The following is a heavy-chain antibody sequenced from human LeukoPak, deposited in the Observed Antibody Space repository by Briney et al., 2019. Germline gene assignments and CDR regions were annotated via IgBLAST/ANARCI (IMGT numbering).Heavy chain of an antibody. V-gene: IGHV4-39*01. CDR2: MYYSGST. D-gene: IGHD6-13*01. J-gene: IGHJ4*02. CDR1: GGSISSSSYY. CDR3: ARHNGAAAIVMFDY. Sequence: SETLSLTCTVSGGSISSSSYYWGWIRQPPGKGLEWIGSMYYSGSTYYNPSLKSRVTISVDTSKNQFSLKLSSVTAADTAVYYCARHNGAAAIVMFDYWGQGTLVTVSS.